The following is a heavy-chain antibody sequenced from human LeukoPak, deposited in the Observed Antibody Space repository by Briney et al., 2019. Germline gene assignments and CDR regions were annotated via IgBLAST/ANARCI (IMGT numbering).Heavy chain of an antibody. V-gene: IGHV3-30-3*01. J-gene: IGHJ4*02. D-gene: IGHD6-13*01. CDR1: GLTFSSYA. CDR3: ARGPLGPAAGPFDY. CDR2: ISYDGSNK. Sequence: PGGSLRLSCAASGLTFSSYAMHWVRQAPGKGLEWVAVISYDGSNKYYADSVKGRFTISRDNSKNTLYLQMNSLRAEDTAVYYCARGPLGPAAGPFDYWGQGTLVTVSS.